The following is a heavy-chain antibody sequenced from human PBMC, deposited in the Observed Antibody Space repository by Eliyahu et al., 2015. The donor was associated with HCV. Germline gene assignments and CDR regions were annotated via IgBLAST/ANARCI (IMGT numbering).Heavy chain of an antibody. D-gene: IGHD2-21*01. Sequence: EVQLVQSGPEVKKPGESLRIXCRASGYSFTNXWIAWVRQMPGKGLEWMGIIYLGDSDTKXSPSFQGQVXISADKSISTAYLQWRSLAASDTAMYYCARQGTQGATAFCGGDCQIGKLASWGQGTLVTVSS. V-gene: IGHV5-51*01. CDR2: IYLGDSDT. J-gene: IGHJ5*02. CDR1: GYSFTNXW. CDR3: ARQGTQGATAFCGGDCQIGKLAS.